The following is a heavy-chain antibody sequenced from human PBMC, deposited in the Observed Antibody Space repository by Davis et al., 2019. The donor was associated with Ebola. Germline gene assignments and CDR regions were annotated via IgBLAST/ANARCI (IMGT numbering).Heavy chain of an antibody. Sequence: SVKVSCKASGYTFTSYGISWVRQAPGQGLEWMGGIIPIFGTANYAQKFQGRVTITADKSTSTAYMELSSLRSEDTAVYYCARTLGYCSSTSCYGPDYYYGMDVWGQGTTVTVSS. D-gene: IGHD2-2*01. V-gene: IGHV1-69*06. J-gene: IGHJ6*02. CDR2: IIPIFGTA. CDR1: GYTFTSYG. CDR3: ARTLGYCSSTSCYGPDYYYGMDV.